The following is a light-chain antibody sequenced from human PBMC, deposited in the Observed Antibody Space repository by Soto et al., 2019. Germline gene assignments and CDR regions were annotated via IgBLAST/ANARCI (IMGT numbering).Light chain of an antibody. Sequence: DIVLRQSPGTVSLSPGERATLSCRASQSVSSGYLAWYQQKPGQAPRLLIYGVSSRATGIPDRFSGSGSGTDFPLTISRLGPEDFAVYYCQEYGSSPLTFGQGAKVEIK. J-gene: IGKJ1*01. CDR3: QEYGSSPLT. CDR2: GVS. CDR1: QSVSSGY. V-gene: IGKV3-20*01.